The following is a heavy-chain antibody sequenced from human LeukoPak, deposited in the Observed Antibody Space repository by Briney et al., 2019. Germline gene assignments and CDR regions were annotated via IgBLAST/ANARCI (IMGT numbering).Heavy chain of an antibody. J-gene: IGHJ4*02. D-gene: IGHD3-22*01. V-gene: IGHV4-39*07. Sequence: SETLSLTCTVSGGSISSSSYYWGWIRQPPGKGLEWIGSIYYSGSTYYNPSLKSRVTISVDTSKNQFSLKLSSVTAADTAVYYCARDLVVITTVDYFDYWGQGTLVTVSS. CDR1: GGSISSSSYY. CDR3: ARDLVVITTVDYFDY. CDR2: IYYSGST.